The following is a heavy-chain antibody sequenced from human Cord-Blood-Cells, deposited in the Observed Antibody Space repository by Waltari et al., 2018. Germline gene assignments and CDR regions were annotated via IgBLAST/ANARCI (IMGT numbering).Heavy chain of an antibody. CDR1: GYTFTGYY. V-gene: IGHV1-2*04. D-gene: IGHD3-9*01. Sequence: QVQLVQSGAEVKKPGAAVKVSCKASGYTFTGYYMHWVRWAPGQGLEWMGWINPNSGGTNYAQKFQGWVTMTRDTSISTAYMELSRLRSDDTAVYYCARVTRATGYYYFDYWGQGTLVTVSS. J-gene: IGHJ4*02. CDR3: ARVTRATGYYYFDY. CDR2: INPNSGGT.